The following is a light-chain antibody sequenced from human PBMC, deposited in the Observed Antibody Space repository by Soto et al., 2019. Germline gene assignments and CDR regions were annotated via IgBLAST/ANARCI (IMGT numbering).Light chain of an antibody. Sequence: QAVVTQPASVSGSPGQSITISCTGTSSDVGGYDYVSWYQQHPGKVPKLIIYEVNSRPSGISYRFSGSKSGNTASLTISGLQAEDEADYYCSSYTGISTQVFGGGTQLTVL. CDR1: SSDVGGYDY. V-gene: IGLV2-14*01. J-gene: IGLJ3*02. CDR2: EVN. CDR3: SSYTGISTQV.